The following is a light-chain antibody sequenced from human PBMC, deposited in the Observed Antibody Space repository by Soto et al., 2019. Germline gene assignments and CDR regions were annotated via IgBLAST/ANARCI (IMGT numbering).Light chain of an antibody. J-gene: IGKJ1*01. V-gene: IGKV1-9*01. CDR3: QQYEAYSGT. CDR2: SAS. CDR1: QGISNS. Sequence: DVQLTQSPSFMSLSAGDRVTITCRASQGISNSLAWYQQKPGKAPKLLIYSASTLQSGVPSRFSGGFSGTEFTLTIASLQPDDFATYYCQQYEAYSGT.